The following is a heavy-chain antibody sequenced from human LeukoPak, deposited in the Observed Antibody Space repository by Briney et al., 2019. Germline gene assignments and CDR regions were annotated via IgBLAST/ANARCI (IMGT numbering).Heavy chain of an antibody. D-gene: IGHD3-16*02. V-gene: IGHV1-2*02. CDR2: INPNSGGT. CDR1: GYTFTGYY. CDR3: ARGGRYYDYVWGSYRYADY. J-gene: IGHJ4*02. Sequence: ASVKVSCKASGYTFTGYYMHWVRQAPGQGLEWMGWINPNSGGTNYAQKFQGRVTMTRDTSISTAYMELSRLRSDDTAVYYCARGGRYYDYVWGSYRYADYWGQGTLVTVSS.